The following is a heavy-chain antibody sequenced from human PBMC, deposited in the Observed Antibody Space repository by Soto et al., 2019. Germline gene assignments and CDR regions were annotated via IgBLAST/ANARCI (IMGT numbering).Heavy chain of an antibody. CDR3: ARFTVVTPGSYYFDY. D-gene: IGHD2-21*02. V-gene: IGHV4-61*01. CDR2: IYYSGST. J-gene: IGHJ4*02. Sequence: QVQLQESGPGLVKPSETLSLTCTVSGGSVSSGSYYWSWIRQPPGKGLEWIGYIYYSGSTNYNPSPKSRVTISVDTSKNQFSLKLSSVTAADTAVYYCARFTVVTPGSYYFDYWGQGTLVTVSS. CDR1: GGSVSSGSYY.